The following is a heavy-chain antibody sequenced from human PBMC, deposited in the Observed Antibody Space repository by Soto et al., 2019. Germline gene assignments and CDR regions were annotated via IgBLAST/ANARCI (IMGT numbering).Heavy chain of an antibody. V-gene: IGHV3-11*06. CDR2: ITSSSGYT. D-gene: IGHD3-22*01. CDR1: GFTISDYY. CDR3: ARDRAYYYDSSGYYPPPEYFQH. Sequence: GGSLRLSCAASGFTISDYYVSWIRQAPGKGLEWVSYITSSSGYTNYADSVKGRFTISRDNAKNSLYLQMNSLRAEDTAVYYCARDRAYYYDSSGYYPPPEYFQHWGQGTLVTVSS. J-gene: IGHJ1*01.